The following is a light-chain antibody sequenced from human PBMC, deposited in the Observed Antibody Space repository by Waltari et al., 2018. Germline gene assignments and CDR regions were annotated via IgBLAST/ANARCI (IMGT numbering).Light chain of an antibody. CDR2: KAS. CDR1: QSVSSW. J-gene: IGKJ3*01. V-gene: IGKV1-12*02. Sequence: DIQMTQSPSSLSTSVGDTVTITCRTSQSVSSWLAWYQQKPGKAPKLLIFKASSLQGGVPSRFSGSGSGTDFTLTIRNLQPEDFATYYCLQYNSRPFTFGPGTKLDIK. CDR3: LQYNSRPFT.